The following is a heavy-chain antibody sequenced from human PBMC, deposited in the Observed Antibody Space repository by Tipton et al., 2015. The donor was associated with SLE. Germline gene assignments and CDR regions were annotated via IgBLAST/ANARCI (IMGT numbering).Heavy chain of an antibody. J-gene: IGHJ6*03. CDR2: INHSGST. V-gene: IGHV4-34*01. Sequence: TLSLTCAVYGGSFRGYYWSWIRKPPGKGLEWIGEINHSGSTNYNPSLKSRVTISVDTSKNQFSLKLSSVTAADTAVYYCAREKPGYYYYCMDVWGKGTTVTVSS. CDR3: AREKPGYYYYCMDV. CDR1: GGSFRGYY.